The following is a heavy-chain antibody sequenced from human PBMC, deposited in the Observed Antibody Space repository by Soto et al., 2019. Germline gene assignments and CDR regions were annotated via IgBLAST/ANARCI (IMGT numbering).Heavy chain of an antibody. D-gene: IGHD6-6*01. CDR1: GFTVSNNH. CDR3: ARSIAARLNWFDP. V-gene: IGHV3-7*01. J-gene: IGHJ5*02. CDR2: IKQDGSEK. Sequence: PGGSLRLSCAASGFTVSNNHMTWVRQAAGKGLEWVANIKQDGSEKYYVDSVKGRFTISRDNAKNSLYLQMNSLRAEDTAVYYCARSIAARLNWFDPWGQGTLVTVSS.